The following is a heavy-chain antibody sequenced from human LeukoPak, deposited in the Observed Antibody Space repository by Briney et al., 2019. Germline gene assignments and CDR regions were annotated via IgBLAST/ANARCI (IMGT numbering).Heavy chain of an antibody. CDR3: ARDRGTTVALGGFDY. CDR1: GGSISSYY. Sequence: SETLSLTCTVSGGSISSYYWSWIRQPPGKGLEWIGYIYYSGSTNYNPSLKSRVTISVDTSKNQFSLKLSSVTAADTAVYYCARDRGTTVALGGFDYWGQGTLVTVSS. CDR2: IYYSGST. J-gene: IGHJ4*02. D-gene: IGHD4-23*01. V-gene: IGHV4-59*01.